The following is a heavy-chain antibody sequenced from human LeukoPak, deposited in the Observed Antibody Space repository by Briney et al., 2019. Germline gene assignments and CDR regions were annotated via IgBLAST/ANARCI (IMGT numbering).Heavy chain of an antibody. CDR2: TYYMSKWYN. D-gene: IGHD3-10*01. Sequence: SQTLSLTCAISGDSLSSNSAAWNWIRQSPSRGLEWLGRTYYMSKWYNDYAVSVKSRITINPDTSKNQFSLQLNAVTPEDTAVYYCAREIGDYYGSGGLDYWGQGTLVTVSS. J-gene: IGHJ4*02. V-gene: IGHV6-1*01. CDR1: GDSLSSNSAA. CDR3: AREIGDYYGSGGLDY.